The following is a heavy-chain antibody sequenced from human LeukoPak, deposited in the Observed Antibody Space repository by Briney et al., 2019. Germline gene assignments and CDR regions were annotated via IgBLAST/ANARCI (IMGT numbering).Heavy chain of an antibody. J-gene: IGHJ4*02. CDR3: ARVSGDYVFDY. CDR1: GGSFSGYY. D-gene: IGHD4-17*01. Sequence: KSSETLSLTCAVYGGSFSGYYWSWIRQPPGKGLEWIGEINHSGSTNYNPSLKSRVTISVDTSKNQLSLKLSSVTAADTAVYHCARVSGDYVFDYWGQGTLVTVSS. CDR2: INHSGST. V-gene: IGHV4-34*01.